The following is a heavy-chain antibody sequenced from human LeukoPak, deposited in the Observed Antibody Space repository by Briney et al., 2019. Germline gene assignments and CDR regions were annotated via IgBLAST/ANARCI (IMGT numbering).Heavy chain of an antibody. J-gene: IGHJ5*01. Sequence: SETLSLTCAAYGASFNTYYWTWIRQSPDKGLEWIGEVKHDGDTNVNPSLRSRVVMSVDASKNQFSLKMTSVTAADTAIYFCARGPVALPNDRLSLFFDFWGQGTLVTVSS. D-gene: IGHD2-8*01. V-gene: IGHV4-34*01. CDR2: VKHDGDT. CDR1: GASFNTYY. CDR3: ARGPVALPNDRLSLFFDF.